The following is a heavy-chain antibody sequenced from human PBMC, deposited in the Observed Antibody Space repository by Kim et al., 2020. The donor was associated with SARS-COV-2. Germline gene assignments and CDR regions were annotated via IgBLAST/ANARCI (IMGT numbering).Heavy chain of an antibody. V-gene: IGHV4-39*01. Sequence: SETLSLTCTVSGGSISSSSYYWGWIRQPPGKGLEWIGSIYYSGSTYYNPSLKSRVTISVDTSKNQFSLKLSSVTAADTAVYYCARQEDYYDSSGFAGWWFDPWGQGTLVTVSS. CDR1: GGSISSSSYY. D-gene: IGHD3-22*01. CDR3: ARQEDYYDSSGFAGWWFDP. J-gene: IGHJ5*02. CDR2: IYYSGST.